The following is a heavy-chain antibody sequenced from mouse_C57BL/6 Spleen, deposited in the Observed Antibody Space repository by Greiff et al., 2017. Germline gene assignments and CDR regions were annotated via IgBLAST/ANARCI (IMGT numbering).Heavy chain of an antibody. D-gene: IGHD1-1*01. CDR1: GYTFTSYW. J-gene: IGHJ4*01. CDR2: IYPGSGST. V-gene: IGHV1-55*01. CDR3: ASYPLTTGVPSMDY. Sequence: QVQLQQPGAELVKPGASVKMSCKASGYTFTSYWITWVKQRPGQGLEWIGDIYPGSGSTNYNEKFKSKATLTVDTSSSTAYMQLSSLTSEDSAVYYCASYPLTTGVPSMDYWGQGTSVTVSS.